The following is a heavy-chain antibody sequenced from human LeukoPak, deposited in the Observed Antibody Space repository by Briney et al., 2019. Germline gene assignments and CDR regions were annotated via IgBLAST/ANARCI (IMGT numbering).Heavy chain of an antibody. Sequence: GGSLRLSCAASGFTFSSYSMNWVRQAPGKGLEWVSYISSSSSTIYYADSVKGRFTISRDNAKNSLYLQMNSLRAEDTAVYYCARTWNGAFDIWGQGTMVTVSS. CDR2: ISSSSSTI. J-gene: IGHJ3*02. CDR1: GFTFSSYS. D-gene: IGHD1-1*01. CDR3: ARTWNGAFDI. V-gene: IGHV3-48*01.